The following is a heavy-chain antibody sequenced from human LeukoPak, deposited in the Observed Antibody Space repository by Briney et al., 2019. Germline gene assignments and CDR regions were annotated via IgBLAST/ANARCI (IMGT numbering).Heavy chain of an antibody. Sequence: PGGSLRLSCAASGFTFSSYSMNWVRQAPGKGLEWVSSISSSSSYIYYADSVKGRFTISRDNAKNSLYLQMNSLRAEDTAVYYCARWTLTYYYDSSGYVDYWGQGTLVTVSS. V-gene: IGHV3-21*01. D-gene: IGHD3-22*01. CDR1: GFTFSSYS. J-gene: IGHJ4*02. CDR3: ARWTLTYYYDSSGYVDY. CDR2: ISSSSSYI.